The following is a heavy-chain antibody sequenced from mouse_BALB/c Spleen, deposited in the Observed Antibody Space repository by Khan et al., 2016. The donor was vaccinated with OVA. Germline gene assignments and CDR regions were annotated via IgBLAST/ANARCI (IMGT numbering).Heavy chain of an antibody. J-gene: IGHJ3*01. Sequence: QVQLKESGPGLVAPSQSLSITCTVSGFSLSRYSVHWVRQPPGKGLEWLGMIWGGGSTDYNSALKSRLSISKDNSKSQVFLKMNSLQTDDTAMYXCARKFLYYDYDGWFAYWGQGTLVTVSA. D-gene: IGHD2-4*01. CDR2: IWGGGST. CDR1: GFSLSRYS. V-gene: IGHV2-6-4*01. CDR3: ARKFLYYDYDGWFAY.